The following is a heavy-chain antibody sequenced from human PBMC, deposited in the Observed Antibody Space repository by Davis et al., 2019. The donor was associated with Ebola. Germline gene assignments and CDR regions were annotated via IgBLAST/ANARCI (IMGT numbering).Heavy chain of an antibody. CDR2: ISVSGAST. Sequence: PGGSLRLSCAASGFTFSSDAMNWVRQAPGKGLEWVSVISVSGASTYYPDSLKGRFTIFRDNSKNSLYLQMNSLRAEDTAVYYCAKGRTHGMDVWGQGTTVTVSS. CDR1: GFTFSSDA. CDR3: AKGRTHGMDV. V-gene: IGHV3-23*01. J-gene: IGHJ6*02. D-gene: IGHD2-2*01.